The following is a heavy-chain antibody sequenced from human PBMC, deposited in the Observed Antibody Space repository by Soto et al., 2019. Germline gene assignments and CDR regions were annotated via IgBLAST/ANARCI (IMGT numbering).Heavy chain of an antibody. CDR3: VSQRTTVPTQAYFDY. CDR1: GGSVTNSSYY. CDR2: VDYRGRS. V-gene: IGHV4-39*01. J-gene: IGHJ4*02. D-gene: IGHD4-17*01. Sequence: PSETLSLTCTVSGGSVTNSSYYWGWMRQSPGKGLEGIGSVDYRGRSYSKSSVKSRFTISVDTSKNRFSLSLNSVTASDTAVYFCVSQRTTVPTQAYFDYWGPGALVTVSS.